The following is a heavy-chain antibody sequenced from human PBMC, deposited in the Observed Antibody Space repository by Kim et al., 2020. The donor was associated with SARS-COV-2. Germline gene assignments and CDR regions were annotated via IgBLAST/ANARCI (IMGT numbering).Heavy chain of an antibody. CDR2: IDDSGST. CDR3: ASRGDILTGYSLDY. V-gene: IGHV4-39*01. CDR1: GGSISSSSYY. J-gene: IGHJ4*02. Sequence: SETLSLTCTVSGGSISSSSYYWGWIRQPPGKGREWIGSIDDSGSTYYNPSLKSRVTTSVDTSKNQFSLKLSSVTAADTAVYYCASRGDILTGYSLDYWGQGTLVTVSS. D-gene: IGHD3-9*01.